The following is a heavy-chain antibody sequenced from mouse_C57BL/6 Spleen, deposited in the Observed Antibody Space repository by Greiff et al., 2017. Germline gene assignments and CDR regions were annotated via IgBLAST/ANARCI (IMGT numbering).Heavy chain of an antibody. V-gene: IGHV2-6-1*01. D-gene: IGHD2-4*01. CDR1: GFSLTSYG. CDR3: ARQGNSYYDYDGFAY. J-gene: IGHJ3*01. CDR2: LWSDGST. Sequence: VQLQESGPGLVAPSQSLSITCTVSGFSLTSYGVHWVRQPPGKGLEWLVVLWSDGSTTYNSALKSRLSLSKDNSKSQVFLKMNSLQTDDTAMYYCARQGNSYYDYDGFAYWGQGTLVTVSA.